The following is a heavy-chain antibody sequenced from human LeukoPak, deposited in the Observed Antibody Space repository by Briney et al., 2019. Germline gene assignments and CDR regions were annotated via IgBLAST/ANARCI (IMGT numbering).Heavy chain of an antibody. Sequence: GGSLRLSCAASGFTFNNYWMHWVRHAPGKGLVWVSRINSDGTSARYADSVKGRFTISRDNAKNTLYLEMNSLRAEDTAVYYCAKDPPYYYDSSGYGGGAFDIWGQGTMVTVSS. J-gene: IGHJ3*02. CDR2: INSDGTSA. CDR1: GFTFNNYW. V-gene: IGHV3-74*01. D-gene: IGHD3-22*01. CDR3: AKDPPYYYDSSGYGGGAFDI.